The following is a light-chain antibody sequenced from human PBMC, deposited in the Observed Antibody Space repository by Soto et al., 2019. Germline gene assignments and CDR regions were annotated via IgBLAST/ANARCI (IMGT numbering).Light chain of an antibody. CDR1: QTISRNY. V-gene: IGKV3-20*01. Sequence: EIVLTQSPGTLSVSPGERATLSCRASQTISRNYLAWYQQKPGQAPGLLIYGTSSRATGIPDRISGSGSGTDFALTLSRLEPEDSAIYYCQQYVSWTFGQGTKVEIK. CDR2: GTS. CDR3: QQYVSWT. J-gene: IGKJ1*01.